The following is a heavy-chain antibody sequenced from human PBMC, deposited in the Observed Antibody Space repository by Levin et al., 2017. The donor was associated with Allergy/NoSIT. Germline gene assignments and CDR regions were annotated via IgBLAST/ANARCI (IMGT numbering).Heavy chain of an antibody. CDR2: INPSGGST. CDR1: GYTFTNYY. CDR3: ARESPHYDIVTGYGTY. V-gene: IGHV1-46*01. J-gene: IGHJ4*02. Sequence: GASVKVSCKASGYTFTNYYVHWVRQAPGQGLEWMGVINPSGGSTSYAQKFQGRVTMTRDTSTSTVYMELSSLTSEDTAVYYCARESPHYDIVTGYGTYWGQGTLVRVSS. D-gene: IGHD3-9*01.